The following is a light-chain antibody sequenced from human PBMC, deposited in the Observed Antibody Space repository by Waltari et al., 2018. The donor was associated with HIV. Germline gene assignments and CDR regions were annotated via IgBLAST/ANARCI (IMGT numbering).Light chain of an antibody. Sequence: SYELTQPPSVSVSPGQTASITCSGDKLGNKYASWYQQRPGQSPVLVIYQDRKRPSGIPERLSGSNSGNTATLTISGTQAMDEADYYCQAWDSSTVVFGGGTKLTVL. CDR1: KLGNKY. V-gene: IGLV3-1*01. CDR3: QAWDSSTVV. J-gene: IGLJ3*02. CDR2: QDR.